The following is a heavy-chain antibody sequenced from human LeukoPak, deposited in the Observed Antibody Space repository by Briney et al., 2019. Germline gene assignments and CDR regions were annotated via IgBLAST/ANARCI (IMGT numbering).Heavy chain of an antibody. CDR3: ARDSNCGGDCYSTTPDY. V-gene: IGHV3-21*01. J-gene: IGHJ4*02. CDR1: GFTFSSYS. Sequence: GGSLRLSCAAPGFTFSSYSMNWVRQAPGKGLEWVSSISSSSSYIYYADSVKGRFTISRDNAKNSLYLQMNSLRAEDTAVYYCARDSNCGGDCYSTTPDYWGQGTLVTVSS. D-gene: IGHD2-21*02. CDR2: ISSSSSYI.